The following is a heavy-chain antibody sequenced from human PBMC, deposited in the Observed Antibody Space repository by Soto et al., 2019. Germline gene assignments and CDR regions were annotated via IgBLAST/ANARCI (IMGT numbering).Heavy chain of an antibody. V-gene: IGHV1-69*02. CDR1: GGTFSSYT. Sequence: SVKVSCKASGGTFSSYTISWVRQAPGQGLEWMGRIIPILGIANYAQKFQGRVTITADKSTSTAYMELSSLRSEDTAVYYCARLTIAAAGNYYYYGMDGWGQGTTVTVSS. CDR3: ARLTIAAAGNYYYYGMDG. J-gene: IGHJ6*02. D-gene: IGHD6-13*01. CDR2: IIPILGIA.